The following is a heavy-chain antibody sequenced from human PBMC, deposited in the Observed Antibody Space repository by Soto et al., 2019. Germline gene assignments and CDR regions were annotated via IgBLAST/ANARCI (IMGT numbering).Heavy chain of an antibody. D-gene: IGHD3-10*01. V-gene: IGHV4-34*01. Sequence: SETLSLTCAVYGGSFSGYYWSWIRQPPGKGLEWIGEINHSGSTNYNPSLKSRVTISVDTSKNQFSLKLSSVTAADTAVYYCASSYGSGSYYHDAFDIWGQGTMVTVSS. CDR2: INHSGST. CDR3: ASSYGSGSYYHDAFDI. CDR1: GGSFSGYY. J-gene: IGHJ3*02.